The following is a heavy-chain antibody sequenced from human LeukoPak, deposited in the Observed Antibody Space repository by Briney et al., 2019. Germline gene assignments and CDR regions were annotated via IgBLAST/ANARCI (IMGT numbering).Heavy chain of an antibody. D-gene: IGHD4-11*01. CDR2: ISYDGSNK. J-gene: IGHJ4*02. CDR1: GFTFSSYA. CDR3: ASRGGYSNHEYYFDY. V-gene: IGHV3-30-3*01. Sequence: GRSLRLSCAASGFTFSSYAMHWVRQAPGKGLEWVAVISYDGSNKYYADSVKGRFTISRDNSKNTLYLQMNSLRAEDTAVYYCASRGGYSNHEYYFDYWGQGGGVTVSS.